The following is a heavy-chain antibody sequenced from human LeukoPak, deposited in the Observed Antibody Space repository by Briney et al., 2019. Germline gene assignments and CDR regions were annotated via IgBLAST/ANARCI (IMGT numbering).Heavy chain of an antibody. Sequence: SQTLSLTCTVSGGSISSGGYYWSWIRQHPGKGLEWIGYIYYSGTTYYNPSLKSRVTISVDRSKNQFSLKLTSVTAADTAVYYCARYSSTWPYWYSDLWGRGTLVTVSS. CDR3: ARYSSTWPYWYSDL. CDR2: IYYSGTT. CDR1: GGSISSGGYY. D-gene: IGHD6-13*01. V-gene: IGHV4-31*09. J-gene: IGHJ2*01.